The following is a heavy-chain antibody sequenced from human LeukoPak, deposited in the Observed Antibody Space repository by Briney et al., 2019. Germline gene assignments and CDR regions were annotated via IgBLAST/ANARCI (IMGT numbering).Heavy chain of an antibody. CDR3: ASLDKSTTYYYDSSGSLLFSV. CDR1: GGSISISSYY. Sequence: SETLSLICTVSGGSISISSYYWGWIRQPPGKGLEWIGSIYYSGSTYYNPSLKSRVTISVDTSKNQFSLKLSSVTAADTAVYYCASLDKSTTYYYDSSGSLLFSVWGKGTTVTISS. D-gene: IGHD3-22*01. V-gene: IGHV4-39*01. CDR2: IYYSGST. J-gene: IGHJ6*04.